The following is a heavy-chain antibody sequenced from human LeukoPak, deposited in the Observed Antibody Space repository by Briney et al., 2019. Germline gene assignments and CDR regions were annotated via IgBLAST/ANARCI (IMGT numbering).Heavy chain of an antibody. Sequence: GESLKISCKSSGYSFTSYWIARVRPMPGKGLEWMGILYPGDSDTRYSPSFQGQVTISADRSITTAYLQWSSLKASDTAMYYCARLYLPYTSAWYGSAFDIWGQGTMVTVSS. D-gene: IGHD6-13*01. CDR2: LYPGDSDT. J-gene: IGHJ3*02. CDR3: ARLYLPYTSAWYGSAFDI. V-gene: IGHV5-51*01. CDR1: GYSFTSYW.